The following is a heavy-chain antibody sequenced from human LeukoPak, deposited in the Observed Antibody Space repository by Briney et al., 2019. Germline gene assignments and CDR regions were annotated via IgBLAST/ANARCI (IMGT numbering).Heavy chain of an antibody. CDR3: ARGGRAGVAKFDY. V-gene: IGHV4-34*01. J-gene: IGHJ4*02. CDR1: GAPVNSGNYY. D-gene: IGHD3-10*01. CDR2: INHSGST. Sequence: SETLSLTCTVSGAPVNSGNYYWNWIRQPPGKGLEWIGEINHSGSTNYNPSLKSRVTISVDTSKNQFSLKLSSVTAADTAVYYCARGGRAGVAKFDYWGQGTLVTVSS.